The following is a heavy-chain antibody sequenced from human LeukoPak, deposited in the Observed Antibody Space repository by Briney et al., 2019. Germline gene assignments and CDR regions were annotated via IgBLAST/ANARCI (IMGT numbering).Heavy chain of an antibody. D-gene: IGHD2-15*01. J-gene: IGHJ5*02. CDR1: GYSISSAYY. Sequence: SETLSLTCAVSGYSISSAYYWGWIRQPPGKGLEWIGSIYHSGSTHYNPSLKSRVTISVDTSKNQFSLKLSSVTAADTAVYYCARDARWGTYCSGGSCYSVGNWFDPWGQGTLVTVSS. CDR3: ARDARWGTYCSGGSCYSVGNWFDP. V-gene: IGHV4-38-2*02. CDR2: IYHSGST.